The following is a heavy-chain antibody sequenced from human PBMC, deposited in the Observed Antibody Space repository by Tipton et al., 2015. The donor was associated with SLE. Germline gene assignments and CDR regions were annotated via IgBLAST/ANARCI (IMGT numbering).Heavy chain of an antibody. D-gene: IGHD3-3*01. V-gene: IGHV1-69*05. CDR1: GGTSNSYA. CDR3: ARDESAIFGGMGV. Sequence: QSGAEVKKPGSSVKVSCKASGGTSNSYAISWVRQAPGQGLEWMGGVIPFFGTTNYAQKFQGRVRITTDESTSTTYMELNSLKSEVTAVDYCARDESAIFGGMGVWGQGTTVTVTS. J-gene: IGHJ6*02. CDR2: VIPFFGTT.